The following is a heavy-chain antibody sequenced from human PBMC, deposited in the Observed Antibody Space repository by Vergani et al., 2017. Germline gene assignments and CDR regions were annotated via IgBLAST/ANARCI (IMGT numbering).Heavy chain of an antibody. D-gene: IGHD6-19*01. CDR3: ARETGSGWSLNWFDP. J-gene: IGHJ5*02. V-gene: IGHV1-18*01. CDR1: GGTFSSYA. Sequence: QVQLVQSGAEVKKPGSSVKVSCKASGGTFSSYAISWVRQAPGQGLEWMGWISAYNGNTNYAQKLQGRVTMTTDTSTSTAYMELRSLRSDDTAVYYCARETGSGWSLNWFDPWGQGTLVTVSS. CDR2: ISAYNGNT.